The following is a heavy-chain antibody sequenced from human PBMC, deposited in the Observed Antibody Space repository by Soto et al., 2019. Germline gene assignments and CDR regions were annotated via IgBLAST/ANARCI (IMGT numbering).Heavy chain of an antibody. CDR3: SRAVGGFTYGYPDY. CDR1: GFSLITTGMW. J-gene: IGHJ4*02. D-gene: IGHD5-18*01. Sequence: CGPTLVSPTRTLTLTCTFSGFSLITTGMWVSWMTQHPGKALEWLALIDWADDRYYSTSLKTRLTISKDTSKNQVVLTMTNVEPVDTATYFCSRAVGGFTYGYPDYWGQGTLVTVSS. V-gene: IGHV2-70*01. CDR2: IDWADDR.